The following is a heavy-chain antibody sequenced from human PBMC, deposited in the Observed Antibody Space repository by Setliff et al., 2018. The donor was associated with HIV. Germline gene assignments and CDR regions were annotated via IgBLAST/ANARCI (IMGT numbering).Heavy chain of an antibody. CDR3: ASTHCGGDCYSTYYFHYYGMDV. Sequence: QPGGSLRLSCAASEFTLSTYTVHWVRQAPGKGLEWVALISYDGRNEYYADSVKGRFTISRDNSKNTLDLQMNSLRAEDTAVYYCASTHCGGDCYSTYYFHYYGMDVWGQGTTVTVSS. CDR1: EFTLSTYT. J-gene: IGHJ6*02. CDR2: ISYDGRNE. V-gene: IGHV3-30*04. D-gene: IGHD2-21*02.